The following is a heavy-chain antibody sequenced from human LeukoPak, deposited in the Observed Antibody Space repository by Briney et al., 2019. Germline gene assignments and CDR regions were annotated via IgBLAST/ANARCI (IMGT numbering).Heavy chain of an antibody. V-gene: IGHV5-51*01. D-gene: IGHD6-13*01. CDR3: ARVCGSSPDQFYFDY. Sequence: GESLKISCKGSGYSFTSYWIGWVRQMPGKGLEWMGIIYPGDSDTRYSPSFQGQVTISADKSISTAYLQWSSLKVSDTAMYYCARVCGSSPDQFYFDYWGQGTLVTVSS. CDR1: GYSFTSYW. J-gene: IGHJ4*02. CDR2: IYPGDSDT.